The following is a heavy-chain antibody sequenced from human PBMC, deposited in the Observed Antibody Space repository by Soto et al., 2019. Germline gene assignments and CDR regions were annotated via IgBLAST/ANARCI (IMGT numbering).Heavy chain of an antibody. CDR2: IWYDGSNK. V-gene: IGHV3-33*01. D-gene: IGHD6-19*01. J-gene: IGHJ6*02. CDR1: GFTFSSYG. Sequence: GGSLRLSCAASGFTFSSYGMHWVRQAPGKGLEWVAVIWYDGSNKYYADSVKGRFTISRDNSKNTLYLQMNSLRAEDTAVYYYARDKVSGQWLTIYYYYGMDVWGQGTTVTISS. CDR3: ARDKVSGQWLTIYYYYGMDV.